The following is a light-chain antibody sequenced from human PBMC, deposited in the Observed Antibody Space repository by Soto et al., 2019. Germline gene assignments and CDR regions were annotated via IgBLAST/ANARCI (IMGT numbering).Light chain of an antibody. Sequence: EMLMTQSPAILSGSPGESATLSCRASQSFRGLLAWYQQEPGQAPRLLIYDAYNRATGIPPRFSGSGSGTDFTLTISSLETEGSAVYYCQQRHMWPITFGPGTRWIS. V-gene: IGKV3-11*01. J-gene: IGKJ1*01. CDR1: QSFRGL. CDR2: DAY. CDR3: QQRHMWPIT.